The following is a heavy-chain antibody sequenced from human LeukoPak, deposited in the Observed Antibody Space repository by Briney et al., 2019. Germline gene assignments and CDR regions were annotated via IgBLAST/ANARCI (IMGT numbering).Heavy chain of an antibody. CDR2: IYHSGST. D-gene: IGHD6-25*01. Sequence: SETLSLTCSVSDYSISSGYYWGWIRQPPGKGLEWIGEIYHSGSTNYNPSLKSRVTISVDKSKNQFSLKLSSVTAADTAVYYCARDFTAAKAFDIWGQGTMVTVSS. V-gene: IGHV4-38-2*02. CDR1: DYSISSGYY. J-gene: IGHJ3*02. CDR3: ARDFTAAKAFDI.